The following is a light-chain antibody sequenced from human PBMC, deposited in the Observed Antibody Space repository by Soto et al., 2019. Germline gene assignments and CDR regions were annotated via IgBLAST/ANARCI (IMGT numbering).Light chain of an antibody. J-gene: IGKJ4*01. CDR2: GPS. V-gene: IGKV3-15*01. CDR3: QQHNAWPLT. Sequence: EIVMTQSQATLSVSPGERATFPCRASQTVNSSLAWYQQKPGQAPRLLIYGPSTRATGTPGRFSGSGSGTEFTLTISSLQSEDVAVYYCQQHNAWPLTFGGGTKVEI. CDR1: QTVNSS.